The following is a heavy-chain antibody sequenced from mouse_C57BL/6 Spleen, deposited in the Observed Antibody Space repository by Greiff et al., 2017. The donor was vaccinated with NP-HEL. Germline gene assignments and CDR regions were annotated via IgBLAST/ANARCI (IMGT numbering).Heavy chain of an antibody. Sequence: EVQLVESGGDLVKPGGSLKLSCAASGFTFSSYGMSWVRQTPDKRLEWVATISSGGSYTYYPHSVKGRFTMDKDNAKDYLNLQMRTPESEDTAMYSCARDGATVPPFDYWGQGTTLTVSS. CDR3: ARDGATVPPFDY. V-gene: IGHV5-6*01. CDR1: GFTFSSYG. D-gene: IGHD1-1*01. CDR2: ISSGGSYT. J-gene: IGHJ2*01.